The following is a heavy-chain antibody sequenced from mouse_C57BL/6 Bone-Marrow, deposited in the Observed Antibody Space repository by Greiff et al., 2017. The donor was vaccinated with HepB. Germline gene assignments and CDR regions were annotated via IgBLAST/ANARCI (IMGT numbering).Heavy chain of an antibody. D-gene: IGHD2-1*01. Sequence: ESGPGLVKPSQSLSLTCSVTGYSITSGYYWNWIRQFPGNKLEWMGYISYDGSNNYNPSLKNRISITRDTSKNQFFLKLNSVTTEDTATYYCAKDLIYGNFDVWGTGTTVTVSS. CDR2: ISYDGSN. CDR1: GYSITSGYY. CDR3: AKDLIYGNFDV. V-gene: IGHV3-6*01. J-gene: IGHJ1*03.